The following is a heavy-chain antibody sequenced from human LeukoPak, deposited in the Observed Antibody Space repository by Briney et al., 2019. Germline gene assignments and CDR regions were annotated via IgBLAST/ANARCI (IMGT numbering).Heavy chain of an antibody. CDR3: ARDTKTGYSSGWFYYYYGMDV. V-gene: IGHV4-39*07. J-gene: IGHJ6*02. CDR1: GGSISSSSYY. D-gene: IGHD6-19*01. CDR2: IYYSGST. Sequence: SETLSLTCTVSGGSISSSSYYWGWIRQPPRKGLEWIGSIYYSGSTYYNPSLKSRVTISVDTSKNQFSLKLSSVTAADTAVYYCARDTKTGYSSGWFYYYYGMDVWGQGTTVTVSS.